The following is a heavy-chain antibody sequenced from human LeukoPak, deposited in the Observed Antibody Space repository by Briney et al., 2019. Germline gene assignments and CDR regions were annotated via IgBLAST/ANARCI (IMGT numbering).Heavy chain of an antibody. CDR2: KSVSGHT. D-gene: IGHD4-17*01. V-gene: IGHV4-4*07. J-gene: IGHJ4*02. Sequence: SETLSLTCTVSGGSISNYYWNWIRQPAGKGLEWIGRKSVSGHTNYRSSLESRVTMSVDTSKNQFSLRLNSVTTADTAVYYCARVGRLQYGDYVAFDYWGQGALVTVSS. CDR3: ARVGRLQYGDYVAFDY. CDR1: GGSISNYY.